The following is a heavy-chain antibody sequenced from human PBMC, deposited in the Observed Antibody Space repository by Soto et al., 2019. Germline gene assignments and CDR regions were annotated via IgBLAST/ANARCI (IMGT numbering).Heavy chain of an antibody. CDR2: IIPIFGTA. V-gene: IGHV1-69*13. J-gene: IGHJ4*02. D-gene: IGHD3-9*01. CDR1: GGTFSSYA. Sequence: ASVKVSCKASGGTFSSYAISWVRQAPGQGLEWMGGIIPIFGTANYAQKFQGRVTITADESTSTAYMELSSLRSEDTAVYYCAASNYDILTGYFHWGQGTLVTVSS. CDR3: AASNYDILTGYFH.